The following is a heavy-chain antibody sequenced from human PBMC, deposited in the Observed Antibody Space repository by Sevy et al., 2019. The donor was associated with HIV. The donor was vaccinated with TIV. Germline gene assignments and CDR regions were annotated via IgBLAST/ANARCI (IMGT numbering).Heavy chain of an antibody. J-gene: IGHJ4*02. V-gene: IGHV3-11*01. CDR1: GFTFSDYH. D-gene: IGHD1-26*01. Sequence: GGSLRLSCAASGFTFSDYHITWIRQVPGRGLQWVSSITSSGTSIYYADSVTGRFTTSRDNAKNSLFLQMNSLRADDTAVYYCARSPTVGATELDYWGQGTLVTVSS. CDR2: ITSSGTSI. CDR3: ARSPTVGATELDY.